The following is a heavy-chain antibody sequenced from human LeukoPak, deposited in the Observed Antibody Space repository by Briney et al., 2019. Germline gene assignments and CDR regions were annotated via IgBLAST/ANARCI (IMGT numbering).Heavy chain of an antibody. J-gene: IGHJ4*02. CDR2: ISYDGSNK. V-gene: IGHV3-30-3*01. CDR1: GFTFSSYA. D-gene: IGHD3-22*01. Sequence: GGSLRLSCAASGFTFSSYAMHWVRQAPGKGLEWVAVISYDGSNKYYADSVKGRFTISRDNSKNTLYLQMNSLRAEDTAVYYCACSDDSSGFDYWGQGTLVTVSS. CDR3: ACSDDSSGFDY.